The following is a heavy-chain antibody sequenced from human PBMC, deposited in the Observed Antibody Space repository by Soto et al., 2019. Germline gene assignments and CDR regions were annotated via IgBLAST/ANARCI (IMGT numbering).Heavy chain of an antibody. V-gene: IGHV1-69*13. CDR1: GVTFSSYA. Sequence: ASVKVSCKASGVTFSSYAISWVRQAPGQGLEWMGGIIPIFGTANYAQKFQGRITIIADESTSTAYMELSSLRSEDTAVYYCARDLSGSYRPYYYGMDVWGQGTTVTVSS. CDR3: ARDLSGSYRPYYYGMDV. CDR2: IIPIFGTA. D-gene: IGHD3-16*02. J-gene: IGHJ6*02.